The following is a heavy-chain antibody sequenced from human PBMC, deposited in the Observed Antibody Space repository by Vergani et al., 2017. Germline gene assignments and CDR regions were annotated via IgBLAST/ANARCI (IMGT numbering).Heavy chain of an antibody. D-gene: IGHD3-16*01. CDR3: ARDRGRRPHLGYYYYYGMDV. V-gene: IGHV3-21*01. Sequence: EVQLVESGGGLVKPGGSLRLSCAASGFTFSSYSMNWVRQAPGKGLEWVSSISSSSSYIYYADSVKGRFTISRDNAKNSLYLQMNSLRAEDTAVYYCARDRGRRPHLGYYYYYGMDVWGQGTTVTVSS. J-gene: IGHJ6*02. CDR1: GFTFSSYS. CDR2: ISSSSSYI.